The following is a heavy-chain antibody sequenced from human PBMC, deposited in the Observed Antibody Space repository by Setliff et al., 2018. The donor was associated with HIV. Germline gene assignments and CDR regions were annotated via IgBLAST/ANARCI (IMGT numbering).Heavy chain of an antibody. CDR3: AGGPGTTSIDY. D-gene: IGHD1-26*01. V-gene: IGHV4-34*01. J-gene: IGHJ4*02. CDR2: INHSGST. Sequence: PSETLSLTCAVYGGSFSGYYWSWIRQPPGKGLEWNGEINHSGSTNYNMSLWSRVTISLDASRNQFSLELISVTAADTAVYYCAGGPGTTSIDYWAQGTLVTVSS. CDR1: GGSFSGYY.